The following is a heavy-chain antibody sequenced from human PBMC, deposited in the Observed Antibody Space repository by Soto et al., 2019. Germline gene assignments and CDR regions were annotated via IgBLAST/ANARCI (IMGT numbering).Heavy chain of an antibody. CDR2: IYWNEDK. D-gene: IGHD2-15*01. J-gene: IGHJ6*02. CDR1: GFSLTSSGEG. V-gene: IGHV2-5*01. Sequence: QITLKESGPTLVKPTQTRTLTCRFSGFSLTSSGEGGGWVRQAPGKTLEWRALIYWNEDKAYSPSLKSRLTISKESYKKLVVLTMTNMDPVDTVTYFCAHRWWGAATDYYYDALDVWGPGTQVTVSS. CDR3: AHRWWGAATDYYYDALDV.